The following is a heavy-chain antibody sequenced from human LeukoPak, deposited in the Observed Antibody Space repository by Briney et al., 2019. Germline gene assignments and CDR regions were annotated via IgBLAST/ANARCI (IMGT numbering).Heavy chain of an antibody. J-gene: IGHJ4*02. CDR3: ARRRDLYSGSYYPFDY. CDR2: IYPGDSDT. Sequence: GESLKISCKGSGYTFTTYWIGWVRQMPGKGLEWMGFIYPGDSDTRYSPSFQGQVTISADKSINTAYLQWSSLKASDIAMYYCARRRDLYSGSYYPFDYWGQGTLVTVSS. CDR1: GYTFTTYW. D-gene: IGHD1-26*01. V-gene: IGHV5-51*01.